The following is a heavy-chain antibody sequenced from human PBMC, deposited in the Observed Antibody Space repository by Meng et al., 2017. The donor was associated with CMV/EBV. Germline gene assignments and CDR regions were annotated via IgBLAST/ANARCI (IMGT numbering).Heavy chain of an antibody. Sequence: CTFPGSSLSTSGVGVGWIRQPPGKALEWLALIYWNDDKRYSPSLKSRLTITKDTSKNQVVLTMTNMDPVDTATYYCAHSKDWGFFDYWGQGTLVTVSS. D-gene: IGHD3-16*01. CDR3: AHSKDWGFFDY. CDR1: GSSLSTSGVG. J-gene: IGHJ4*02. CDR2: IYWNDDK. V-gene: IGHV2-5*01.